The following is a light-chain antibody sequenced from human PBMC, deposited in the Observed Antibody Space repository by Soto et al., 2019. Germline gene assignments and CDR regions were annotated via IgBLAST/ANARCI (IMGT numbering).Light chain of an antibody. CDR2: GAP. CDR1: QSVSTN. Sequence: IVMTQSPATLSVSPGERAILSCRASQSVSTNLAWYQQKPGQAPRLLIYGAPTRATGIPARFSGSGSGTEFTLTISSLQSEDFAVYYCQHYHNWPPWTFGQGTKVEIK. CDR3: QHYHNWPPWT. V-gene: IGKV3-15*01. J-gene: IGKJ1*01.